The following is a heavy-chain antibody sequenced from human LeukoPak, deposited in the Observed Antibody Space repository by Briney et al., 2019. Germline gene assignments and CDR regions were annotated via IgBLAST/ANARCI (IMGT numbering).Heavy chain of an antibody. Sequence: SQTLSLTCTVSGGSISSGDYYWSWIRQPPGKGLEWIGYIYYSGSTYYNPSLKSRVTISVDTSKNQFSLKLSSVTAADTAVYYCARELGARPPHWFDPWGQGTLVTVSS. V-gene: IGHV4-30-4*01. CDR2: IYYSGST. CDR1: GGSISSGDYY. CDR3: ARELGARPPHWFDP. D-gene: IGHD6-6*01. J-gene: IGHJ5*02.